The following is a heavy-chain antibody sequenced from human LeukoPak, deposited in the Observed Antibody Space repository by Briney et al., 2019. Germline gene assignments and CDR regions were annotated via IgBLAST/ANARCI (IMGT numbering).Heavy chain of an antibody. V-gene: IGHV4-31*03. D-gene: IGHD3-10*01. Sequence: SETLSLTCTVSGGSISRGGYYWSWIRQHPGKGLEWIGYIYYSGSTYYNPSLKSRVTISVDTSKNQFSLKLRSVTAADTAVYYCARGLNSNSMVRGVGRAFDIWGQGTMVTVSS. J-gene: IGHJ3*02. CDR2: IYYSGST. CDR3: ARGLNSNSMVRGVGRAFDI. CDR1: GGSISRGGYY.